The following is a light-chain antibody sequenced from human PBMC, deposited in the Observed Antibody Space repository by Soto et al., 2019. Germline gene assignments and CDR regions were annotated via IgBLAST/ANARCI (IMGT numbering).Light chain of an antibody. CDR2: DNN. J-gene: IGLJ1*01. V-gene: IGLV1-51*01. CDR3: GAWDSSVSVHV. CDR1: NSNIGNNY. Sequence: QSVLTQPPSVSATPGQTVTISCSGSNSNIGNNYVSWYQQLPGTAPKLLIYDNNKRPSEIPDRFSGSKSGPSATLGITGLQTGDEADYYCGAWDSSVSVHVFGTGTKVTVL.